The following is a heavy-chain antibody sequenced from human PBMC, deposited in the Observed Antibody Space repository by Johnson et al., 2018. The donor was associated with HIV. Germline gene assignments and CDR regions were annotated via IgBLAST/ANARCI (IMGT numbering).Heavy chain of an antibody. CDR1: GFTFSNYG. D-gene: IGHD7-27*01. V-gene: IGHV3-33*06. CDR2: VWYDGSNK. J-gene: IGHJ3*02. Sequence: QVQLVEFGGGVVPPGRSLRLSCVASGFTFSNYGMHWVRQAPGKGLEWVAAVWYDGSNKYYANSVKGRFTIFRDNSENTMYLQMNRLRADDTAVYFCTKDRTNWGYDAFDIWGQGTMVTVSS. CDR3: TKDRTNWGYDAFDI.